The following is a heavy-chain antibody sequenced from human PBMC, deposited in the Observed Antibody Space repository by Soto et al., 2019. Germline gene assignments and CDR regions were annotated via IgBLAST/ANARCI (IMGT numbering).Heavy chain of an antibody. CDR2: ISAHNGST. V-gene: IGHV1-18*01. CDR3: ARDDCDGGTCYGGVFDY. CDR1: GYTFTNYG. D-gene: IGHD2-15*01. Sequence: QIQLVQSGAEVKKPGASVKVSCKTSGYTFTNYGITWVRQAPGQGLEWMGWISAHNGSTNYAQKRQDRVTMTTDPPTSKAYMELRSLRSDETAVYYCARDDCDGGTCYGGVFDYWGQGTLVTVSP. J-gene: IGHJ4*02.